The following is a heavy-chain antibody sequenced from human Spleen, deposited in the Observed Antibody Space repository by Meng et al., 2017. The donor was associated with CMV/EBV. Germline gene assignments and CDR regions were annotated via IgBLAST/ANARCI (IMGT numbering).Heavy chain of an antibody. D-gene: IGHD6-13*01. J-gene: IGHJ4*02. Sequence: GRLKPWGAALVKPSDSLSLTFAVYGGSFSGYYWSWIRQPPGKGLEWIGEINHSGSTNYNPSLKSRVTISVDTSKNQFSLKLSSVTAADTAVYYCARGRRVIAAAGYYFDYWGQGTLVTVSS. CDR1: GGSFSGYY. V-gene: IGHV4-34*01. CDR3: ARGRRVIAAAGYYFDY. CDR2: INHSGST.